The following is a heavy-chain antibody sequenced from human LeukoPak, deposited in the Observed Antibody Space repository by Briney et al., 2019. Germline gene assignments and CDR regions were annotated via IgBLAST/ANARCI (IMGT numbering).Heavy chain of an antibody. CDR3: AKDLVVVPAAMDASFHDAFDI. Sequence: SGGSLRLSCAASGFTFSSYAMSWVRQAPGKGLEWVSAISGSGGSTYYADSVKGRFTISRDNSKNTLYLQMNSLRAEDTAVYYCAKDLVVVPAAMDASFHDAFDIWGQGTMVTVSS. CDR1: GFTFSSYA. J-gene: IGHJ3*02. CDR2: ISGSGGST. V-gene: IGHV3-23*01. D-gene: IGHD2-2*01.